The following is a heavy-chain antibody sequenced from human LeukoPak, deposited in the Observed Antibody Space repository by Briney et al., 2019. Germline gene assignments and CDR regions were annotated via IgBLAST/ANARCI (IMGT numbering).Heavy chain of an antibody. Sequence: GGSLRLSCAESGFTFRYGIHWVRQAPGKGLEWVGVIWYDGSEKEYAESVKGRFTISRDNSKNTVYLQMTSLRVEDTAMYYCAKQGTFTSSSSWFLDSWGQGTLVTVSS. CDR1: GFTFRYG. V-gene: IGHV3-33*06. J-gene: IGHJ4*02. D-gene: IGHD6-13*01. CDR3: AKQGTFTSSSSWFLDS. CDR2: IWYDGSEK.